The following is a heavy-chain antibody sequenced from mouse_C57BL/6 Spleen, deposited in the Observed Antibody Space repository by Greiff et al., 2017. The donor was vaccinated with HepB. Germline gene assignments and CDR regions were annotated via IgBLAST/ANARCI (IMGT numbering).Heavy chain of an antibody. D-gene: IGHD2-13*01. CDR2: IYPGDGDT. Sequence: VKLQESGPELVKPGASVKISCKASGYAFSSSWMNWVKQRPGKGLEWIGRIYPGDGDTNYNGKFKGKATLTADKSSSTAYMQLSSLSSEDSAVYFCGLRYFDVWGTGTTVTVSS. CDR3: GLRYFDV. J-gene: IGHJ1*03. V-gene: IGHV1-82*01. CDR1: GYAFSSSW.